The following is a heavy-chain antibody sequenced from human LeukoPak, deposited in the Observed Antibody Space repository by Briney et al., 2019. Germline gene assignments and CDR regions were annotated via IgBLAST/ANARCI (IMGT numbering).Heavy chain of an antibody. J-gene: IGHJ6*02. CDR1: GYTFTSYY. CDR2: INPSGGST. CDR3: ARGGSGSAGYYYGMDV. Sequence: ASVKVSCKASGYTFTSYYMHWVRQAPGQGLEWMGIINPSGGSTSYAQKFQGRVTMTRDTSTSTVYMELCSLRSEDTAVYYCARGGSGSAGYYYGMDVWGQGTTVTVSS. D-gene: IGHD3-10*01. V-gene: IGHV1-46*03.